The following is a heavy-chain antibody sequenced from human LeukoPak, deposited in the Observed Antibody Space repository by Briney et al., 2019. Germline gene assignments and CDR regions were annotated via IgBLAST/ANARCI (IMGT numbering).Heavy chain of an antibody. Sequence: ASVKVSCKASGGTFTSYDINWVRQATGQGLEWMGWMNPNSGNTGYAQKFQGRVTITRNTSISTAYMELSSLRSEDTAVYYCARGLGNCSSTSCYLDYYYYYYMAVWGKGTTVTVSS. CDR2: MNPNSGNT. V-gene: IGHV1-8*03. CDR1: GGTFTSYD. J-gene: IGHJ6*03. CDR3: ARGLGNCSSTSCYLDYYYYYYMAV. D-gene: IGHD2-2*01.